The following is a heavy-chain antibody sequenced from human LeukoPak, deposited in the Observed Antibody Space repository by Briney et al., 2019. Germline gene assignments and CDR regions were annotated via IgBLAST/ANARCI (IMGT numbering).Heavy chain of an antibody. J-gene: IGHJ4*02. CDR2: IYSGGNT. CDR1: GINVRSNY. CDR3: ARVRFSLMDY. D-gene: IGHD2/OR15-2a*01. Sequence: GGSLRLSCAASGINVRSNYMSWVRQAPGKGLEWVSVIYSGGNTYYADSVKGRFTISRDNSKNTLYLQMNSLRAEDTAVYYCARVRFSLMDYWGQGTLVTVSS. V-gene: IGHV3-66*01.